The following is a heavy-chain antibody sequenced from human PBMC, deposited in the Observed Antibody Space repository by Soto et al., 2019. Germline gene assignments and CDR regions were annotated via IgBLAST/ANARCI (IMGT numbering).Heavy chain of an antibody. J-gene: IGHJ6*03. V-gene: IGHV3-53*04. CDR1: GFTVSSNY. Sequence: EVQLVESGGGLVQPGGSLRLSCAASGFTVSSNYMSWVRQAPGKGLEWVSVIYSGGSTYYADSVKGRFTISRHNSKNTLYLQMNSLRGEDTAVYYCARDSVTMVRGGREDYYYYYMDVWGKGTTVTVSS. CDR3: ARDSVTMVRGGREDYYYYYMDV. CDR2: IYSGGST. D-gene: IGHD3-10*01.